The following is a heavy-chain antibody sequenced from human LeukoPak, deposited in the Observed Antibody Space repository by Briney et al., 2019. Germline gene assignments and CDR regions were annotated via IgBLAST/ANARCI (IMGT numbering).Heavy chain of an antibody. CDR3: AKSIAASKPDY. V-gene: IGHV3-7*01. CDR2: IKQDGSEK. Sequence: GGSLRLSCAASGFTFSSYWMSWVRQAPGKGLEWVANIKQDGSEKYYVDSVKGRFTISRDNAKNSLYLQMNSLRAEDTAVYYCAKSIAASKPDYWGQGTLVTVSS. CDR1: GFTFSSYW. D-gene: IGHD6-13*01. J-gene: IGHJ4*02.